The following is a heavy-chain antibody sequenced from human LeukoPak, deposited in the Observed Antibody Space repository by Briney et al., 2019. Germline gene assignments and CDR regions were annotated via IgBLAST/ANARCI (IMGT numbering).Heavy chain of an antibody. CDR3: ARNSSSGFFDY. CDR1: GYSIRNGDY. Sequence: SETLSLTCVVSGYSIRNGDYWGWIRQSPGKGLEWIASMYNSVSIHYNPSLKSRVTILVDTSKNEFSLKMRSVTASDTAVYYCARNSSSGFFDYWGQGTLATVSS. V-gene: IGHV4-38-2*01. D-gene: IGHD6-6*01. CDR2: MYNSVSI. J-gene: IGHJ4*02.